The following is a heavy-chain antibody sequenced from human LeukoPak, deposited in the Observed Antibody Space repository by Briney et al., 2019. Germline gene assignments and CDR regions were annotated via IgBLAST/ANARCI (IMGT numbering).Heavy chain of an antibody. V-gene: IGHV6-1*01. CDR2: TYYRSKWYN. CDR1: GDSVTSNSAA. Sequence: SQTLSLTCAVSGDSVTSNSAAWNWIRQSPSRGLEWLGRTYYRSKWYNDYAVSVKSRITINPDTSKNHFSLQLNSVTPEDTAVYNCARACSGASCPFDYWGQGTLVTVSS. CDR3: ARACSGASCPFDY. J-gene: IGHJ4*02. D-gene: IGHD2-15*01.